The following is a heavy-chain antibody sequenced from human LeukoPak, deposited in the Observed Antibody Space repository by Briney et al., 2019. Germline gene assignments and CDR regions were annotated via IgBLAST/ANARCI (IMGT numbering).Heavy chain of an antibody. CDR1: GFTFSSYA. CDR3: AREPRTTVNFDY. V-gene: IGHV3-30-3*01. CDR2: ISYDGSNK. D-gene: IGHD4-17*01. Sequence: GGSLRLFCAASGFTFSSYAMHWVRQAPGKGLEWVAVISYDGSNKYYADSVKGRFTISRDNSKNTLYLQMNSLRAEDTAVYYCAREPRTTVNFDYWGQGTLATVSS. J-gene: IGHJ4*02.